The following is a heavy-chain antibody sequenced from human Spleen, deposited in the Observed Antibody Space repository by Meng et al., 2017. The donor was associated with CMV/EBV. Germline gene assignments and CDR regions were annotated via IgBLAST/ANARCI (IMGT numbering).Heavy chain of an antibody. V-gene: IGHV1-2*02. Sequence: ASVKVSCKASGYSFTWYYMQWVRQAPGQGLEWMGWINPNSGGTDYAQKFQGRVTMTTDTSISTAYMELSSLTSDDTAVYYCARLVVATVQSDGDYWGQGVRVTVSS. CDR3: ARLVVATVQSDGDY. CDR1: GYSFTWYY. CDR2: INPNSGGT. J-gene: IGHJ4*02. D-gene: IGHD2-15*01.